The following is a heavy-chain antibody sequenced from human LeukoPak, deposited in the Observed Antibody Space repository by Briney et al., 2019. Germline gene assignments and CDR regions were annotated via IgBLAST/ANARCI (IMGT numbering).Heavy chain of an antibody. J-gene: IGHJ4*02. CDR1: GGSFSGYY. D-gene: IGHD5-24*01. CDR3: ARDGYNPIDY. V-gene: IGHV4-34*01. CDR2: INHSGST. Sequence: SETLSLTCAVYGGSFSGYYWSWIRQPPGKGLEWIGEINHSGSTNYNPSLKSRVTISVDTSKNQFSLKLSSVTAADTAVYYCARDGYNPIDYWGQGTLVTVSS.